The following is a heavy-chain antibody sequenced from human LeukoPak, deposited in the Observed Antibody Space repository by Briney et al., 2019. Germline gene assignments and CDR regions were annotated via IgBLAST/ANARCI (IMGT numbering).Heavy chain of an antibody. CDR3: ASPQRITYAFDI. V-gene: IGHV3-66*01. J-gene: IGHJ3*02. D-gene: IGHD3-3*01. Sequence: GGSLRLSCTVSGFTVSSNSMSWVRQAPGKGLEWVSVIYSGGSTYYADSVKGRFTISRDNSKNTLYLQTNSLRAEDTAVYYCASPQRITYAFDIWGQGTMVTVSS. CDR2: IYSGGST. CDR1: GFTVSSNS.